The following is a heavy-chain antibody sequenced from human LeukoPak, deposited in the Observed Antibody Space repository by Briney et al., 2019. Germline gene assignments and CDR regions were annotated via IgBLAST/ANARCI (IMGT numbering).Heavy chain of an antibody. CDR2: ISGSGGST. Sequence: GRSLRLSCAASGCTFSSYAMCWVLQAPGKGLEWVSAISGSGGSTYYADSVKGRFTISRDNSKNTLYLQMNSLRAEDTAVYYCAKDLGGYQNYWGQGTLVTVSS. CDR3: AKDLGGYQNY. J-gene: IGHJ4*02. V-gene: IGHV3-23*01. D-gene: IGHD5-12*01. CDR1: GCTFSSYA.